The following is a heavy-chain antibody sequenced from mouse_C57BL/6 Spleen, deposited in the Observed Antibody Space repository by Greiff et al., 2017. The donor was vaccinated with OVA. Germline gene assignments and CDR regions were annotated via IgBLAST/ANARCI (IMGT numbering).Heavy chain of an antibody. V-gene: IGHV14-1*01. CDR3: TPYGNYEGTWFAY. D-gene: IGHD2-1*01. CDR1: GFNIKDYY. Sequence: VQLQQSGAELVRPGASVKLSCTASGFNIKDYYMHWVKQRPDQGLEWIGRIDPEDGDTEYAPKFQGKATMTADTSSNTAYLQLSSLTSEDTAVYYCTPYGNYEGTWFAYWGQGTLVTVSA. J-gene: IGHJ3*01. CDR2: IDPEDGDT.